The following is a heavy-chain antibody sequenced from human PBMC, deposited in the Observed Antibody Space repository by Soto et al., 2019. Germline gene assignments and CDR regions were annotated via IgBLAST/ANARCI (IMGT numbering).Heavy chain of an antibody. CDR2: VYYSGAS. CDR1: GGSINDDTYY. V-gene: IGHV4-39*01. Sequence: QLQLQESGPGLVKPSETLSLTCTVSGGSINDDTYYWGWIRQPPGKGLEWIGSVYYSGASSYNPSLESRVTVPCDTSQKRLSLRLRPVTPADTAVYYCASLHCTRPGCVPLAPGGQGPLVIVSS. J-gene: IGHJ5*02. D-gene: IGHD2-8*01. CDR3: ASLHCTRPGCVPLAP.